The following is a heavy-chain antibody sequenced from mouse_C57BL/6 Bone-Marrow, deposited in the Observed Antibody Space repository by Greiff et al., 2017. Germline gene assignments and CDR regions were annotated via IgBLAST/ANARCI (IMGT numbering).Heavy chain of an antibody. CDR2: SDPEKGAP. J-gene: IGHJ2*01. D-gene: IGHD1-1*01. CDR1: GFNIKDAY. CDR3: TTLDGSFFDY. V-gene: IGHV14-4*01. Sequence: VQLQQSGAELVRPGASVKLSCTASGFNIKDAYMHWVKQRPEQGLEWIGWSDPEKGAPEYASKFQGKATITADTSSNTAYLQLSSLTSEDTAVYYCTTLDGSFFDYWGQGTTLTVSS.